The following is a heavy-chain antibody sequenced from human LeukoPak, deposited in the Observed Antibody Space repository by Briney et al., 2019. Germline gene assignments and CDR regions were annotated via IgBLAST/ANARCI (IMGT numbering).Heavy chain of an antibody. CDR3: ARGYIGLRLGELSSHFDY. D-gene: IGHD3-16*02. V-gene: IGHV4-39*07. CDR1: GASISGSGYY. Sequence: PSETLSLTCTVSGASISGSGYYWGWIRQPPGKGMEWIGSIYYSGSTYYNPSLKSRVTISVDTSKNQFSLKLSSVTAADTAVYYCARGYIGLRLGELSSHFDYWGQGTLVTVSS. CDR2: IYYSGST. J-gene: IGHJ4*02.